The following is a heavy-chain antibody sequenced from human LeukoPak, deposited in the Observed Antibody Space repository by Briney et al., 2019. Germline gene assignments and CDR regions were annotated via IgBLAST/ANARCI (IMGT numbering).Heavy chain of an antibody. CDR1: GFTFSSYS. CDR3: ARVILGYSYGLVDV. V-gene: IGHV3-21*01. Sequence: GGSLRLSCAASGFTFSSYSMNWVRQAPGKGLEWVSSISSSSSYIYYADSVKGRFTISRDNAKKSLYLQMSSLRAEDTAVYYCARVILGYSYGLVDVWGKGTTVTVSS. D-gene: IGHD5-18*01. J-gene: IGHJ6*04. CDR2: ISSSSSYI.